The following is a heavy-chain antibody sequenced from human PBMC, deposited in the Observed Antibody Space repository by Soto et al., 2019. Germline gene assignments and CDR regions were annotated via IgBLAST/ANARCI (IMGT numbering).Heavy chain of an antibody. J-gene: IGHJ4*01. CDR2: TYYRSKWYS. CDR3: ARGSYYSGWV. D-gene: IGHD6-19*01. CDR1: GDSVSSTSTA. V-gene: IGHV6-1*01. Sequence: SQTLSLTCAISGDSVSSTSTAWSWIRQSPSRGLEWLGRTYYRSKWYSDYAVSVKSRITINPDTSKNQFSLQLNSVTPEDTAVYYCARGSYYSGWVWGHGTLVTVS.